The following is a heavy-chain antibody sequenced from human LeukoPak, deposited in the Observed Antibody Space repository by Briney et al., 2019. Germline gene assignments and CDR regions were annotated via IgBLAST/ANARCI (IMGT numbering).Heavy chain of an antibody. CDR3: ATDYYGSGSYHAPFDY. J-gene: IGHJ4*02. V-gene: IGHV3-23*01. CDR1: GVNFSSYA. CDR2: ISATGGAT. Sequence: GGSLRLSCAASGVNFSSYAVSWVRQAPGQGLVWVSSISATGGATYYADSVKGRFTISRDNSKNTLYLQMNSLSAEDTAVYFCATDYYGSGSYHAPFDYWGQGTLVAVSS. D-gene: IGHD3-10*01.